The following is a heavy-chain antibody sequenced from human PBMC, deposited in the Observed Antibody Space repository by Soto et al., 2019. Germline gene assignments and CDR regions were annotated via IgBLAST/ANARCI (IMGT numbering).Heavy chain of an antibody. Sequence: PSETLSLTCAVSGYSISSDYYWGCIRQPPGKGLEWIGSIYHSGSTYYNPSLKSRVTISVDTSKNQFSLKLSSVTAADTAVYYCASQRDSGSYYYGMDVWGQGTTVTVSS. CDR1: GYSISSDYY. J-gene: IGHJ6*02. CDR3: ASQRDSGSYYYGMDV. D-gene: IGHD1-26*01. V-gene: IGHV4-38-2*01. CDR2: IYHSGST.